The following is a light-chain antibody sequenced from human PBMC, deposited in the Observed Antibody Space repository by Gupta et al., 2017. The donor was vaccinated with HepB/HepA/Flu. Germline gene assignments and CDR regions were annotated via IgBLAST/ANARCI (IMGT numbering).Light chain of an antibody. V-gene: IGKV3-15*01. CDR1: QSVRSS. J-gene: IGKJ3*01. CDR2: DVS. CDR3: QQYNTWPPPFT. Sequence: EVVMTQSPATLSVSPGERATLSCRASQSVRSSLAWYQQKPGQAPRLLIYDVSTRATGIPPRFSGSGSGTEFTLTISSLQSEDFALYYCQQYNTWPPPFTFGPGTKVDIK.